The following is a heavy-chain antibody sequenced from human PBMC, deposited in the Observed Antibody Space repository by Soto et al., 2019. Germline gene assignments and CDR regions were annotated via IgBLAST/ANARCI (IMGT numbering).Heavy chain of an antibody. Sequence: ASVNVSCKASGYTFTSYGISWVRQAPGQGLEWMGWINAYNGNTKYAQKLQGRVTMTTDTSTSTAYMELRSLRSDDTAVYYCARDQAMAQFDYWGQGTLVTVSS. V-gene: IGHV1-18*01. D-gene: IGHD5-18*01. CDR1: GYTFTSYG. CDR2: INAYNGNT. CDR3: ARDQAMAQFDY. J-gene: IGHJ4*02.